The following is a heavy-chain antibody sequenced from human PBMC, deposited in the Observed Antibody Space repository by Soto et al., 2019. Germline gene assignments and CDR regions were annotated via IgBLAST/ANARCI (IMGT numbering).Heavy chain of an antibody. Sequence: QVQLVQSGAEVKEPGSSVKVSCKASGGGNLRDYRTTWVRRAPGQGLEWMGGIIPKLGSANYSQNCQGRITVTAAESTNTVYMELRSLRADATAVYYCARGGDGYTFGAVYWGQGTPVTVSS. D-gene: IGHD2-21*01. CDR2: IIPKLGSA. J-gene: IGHJ4*02. CDR3: ARGGDGYTFGAVY. V-gene: IGHV1-69*01. CDR1: GGGNLRDYR.